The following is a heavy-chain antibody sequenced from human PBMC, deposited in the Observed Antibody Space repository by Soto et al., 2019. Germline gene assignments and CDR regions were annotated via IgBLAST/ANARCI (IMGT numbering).Heavy chain of an antibody. CDR3: AKDHRIAAAGSMSKEFDY. Sequence: GGSLRLSCAASGFTFSSYAMSWVRQAPGKGLEWVSAISGSGGSTYYADSVKGRFTISRDNSKNTLYLQMNSLIAEDTAVYYCAKDHRIAAAGSMSKEFDYWGQGTLVTVSS. J-gene: IGHJ4*02. CDR1: GFTFSSYA. V-gene: IGHV3-23*01. CDR2: ISGSGGST. D-gene: IGHD6-13*01.